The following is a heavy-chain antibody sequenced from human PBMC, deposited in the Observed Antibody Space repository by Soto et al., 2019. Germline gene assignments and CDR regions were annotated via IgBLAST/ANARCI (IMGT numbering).Heavy chain of an antibody. CDR2: ITTTSTYK. D-gene: IGHD2-2*01. CDR1: AFTFNNFP. Sequence: EVQLVEPGGGLVKPGGSLRLSCVASAFTFNNFPMHWVRQAPGKGLQWLASITTTSTYKYYADSVKGRFSISRDNAKNSLYLELTNLRSEDTAVYYCAREKCSSTSCNHGMDVWGLGTTVTVSS. V-gene: IGHV3-21*01. J-gene: IGHJ6*02. CDR3: AREKCSSTSCNHGMDV.